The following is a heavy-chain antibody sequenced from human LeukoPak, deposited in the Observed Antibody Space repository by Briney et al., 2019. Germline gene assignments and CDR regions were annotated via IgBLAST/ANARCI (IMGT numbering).Heavy chain of an antibody. CDR1: GFTVSSTH. CDR3: ARDPYSGSYHEFDY. J-gene: IGHJ4*02. CDR2: ISSSSSTI. V-gene: IGHV3-48*02. Sequence: GGSLRLSCEASGFTVSSTHMVWVRQAPGKGLEWVSYISSSSSTIYYADSVKGRFTIPRDNAKNSLYLQMNSLRDEDTAVYYCARDPYSGSYHEFDYWGQGTLVTVSS. D-gene: IGHD1-26*01.